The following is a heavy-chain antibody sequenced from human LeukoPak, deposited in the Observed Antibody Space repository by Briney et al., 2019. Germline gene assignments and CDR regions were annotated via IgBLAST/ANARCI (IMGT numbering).Heavy chain of an antibody. CDR1: GFTFSNYW. Sequence: PGGSLRLSCAASGFTFSNYWMTWVRQAPGKGPEWVANIKQDESEKSYVDSVKGRFTISRDNAKNSLYLQMNSLRAEDTAVYHCARLEISSQYRHFDYWGQGTLVTVSS. D-gene: IGHD6-13*01. CDR3: ARLEISSQYRHFDY. J-gene: IGHJ4*02. V-gene: IGHV3-7*01. CDR2: IKQDESEK.